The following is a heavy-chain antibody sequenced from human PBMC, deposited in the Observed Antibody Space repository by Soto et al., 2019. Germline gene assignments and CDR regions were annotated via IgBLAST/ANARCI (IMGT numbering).Heavy chain of an antibody. V-gene: IGHV4-34*01. CDR3: ARTPGIRQQPRHDAFDI. D-gene: IGHD6-13*01. J-gene: IGHJ3*02. CDR2: SYHSGST. CDR1: GGSFSGYF. Sequence: SETLSLTCAVYGGSFSGYFWSWIRQPPGKGLEWIGESYHSGSTNYNPSLKSRVTISVDTSKNQFSLKLSSVTAADTAVYYCARTPGIRQQPRHDAFDIWGQGTMVTVSS.